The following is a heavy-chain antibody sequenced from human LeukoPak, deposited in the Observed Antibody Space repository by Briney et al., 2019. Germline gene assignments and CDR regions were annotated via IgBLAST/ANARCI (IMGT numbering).Heavy chain of an antibody. CDR3: AKTSLSDSSGHYYYMNV. J-gene: IGHJ6*03. V-gene: IGHV3-30*02. Sequence: GGSLRLSCAASGFSFNNYGMHWVRHTPSKGLEWVAFIRFDETEKFYADSVKGRFTISRDNSRNTVSLQLSNLRAEDTALYYCAKTSLSDSSGHYYYMNVWGKGTTVTVSS. D-gene: IGHD3-3*01. CDR2: IRFDETEK. CDR1: GFSFNNYG.